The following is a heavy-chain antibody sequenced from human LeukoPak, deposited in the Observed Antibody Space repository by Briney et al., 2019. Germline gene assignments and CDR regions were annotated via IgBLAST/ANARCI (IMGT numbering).Heavy chain of an antibody. V-gene: IGHV3-23*01. D-gene: IGHD1-7*01. Sequence: PGRTLRLSCAASGFTFSNSGMSWVREAPGKGLGCGSAISGSGGTTYYAASVKGRFTISRDNSKNSLYLQMNRLRAEDTAVYYCAKGPLPRITATAPFDYGSQGTLVTVSS. CDR3: AKGPLPRITATAPFDY. CDR1: GFTFSNSG. CDR2: ISGSGGTT. J-gene: IGHJ4*02.